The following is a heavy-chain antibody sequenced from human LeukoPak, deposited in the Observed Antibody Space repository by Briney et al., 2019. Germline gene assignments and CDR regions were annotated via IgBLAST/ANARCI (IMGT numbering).Heavy chain of an antibody. CDR2: INTNTGNP. D-gene: IGHD6-19*01. CDR1: GYTFTSYA. J-gene: IGHJ4*02. CDR3: ARVVGWERTAYYFNY. V-gene: IGHV7-4-1*02. Sequence: ASVKVSCKASGYTFTSYAMNWVRQAPGQGLERMGWINTNTGNPTYAQGFTGRFVFSLDTSVSTAYLQISSLKAEDTAVYYCARVVGWERTAYYFNYWGQGTPVTVSS.